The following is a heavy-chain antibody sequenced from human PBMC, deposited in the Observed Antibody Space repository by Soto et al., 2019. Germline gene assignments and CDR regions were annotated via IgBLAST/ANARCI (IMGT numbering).Heavy chain of an antibody. Sequence: SVKVSCKASGGTFSSYAISWVRQAPGQGLEWMGGIIPIFGTANYAQKFQGRVTITADESTSTAYMELSSLRSEDTAVYYCARRKRITMVRGVIMPYYYGMDVWGQGTTVTVSS. V-gene: IGHV1-69*13. J-gene: IGHJ6*02. D-gene: IGHD3-10*01. CDR1: GGTFSSYA. CDR2: IIPIFGTA. CDR3: ARRKRITMVRGVIMPYYYGMDV.